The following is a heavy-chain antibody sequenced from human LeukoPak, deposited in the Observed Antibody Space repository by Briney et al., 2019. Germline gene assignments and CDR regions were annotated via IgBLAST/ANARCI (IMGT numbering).Heavy chain of an antibody. CDR1: GGSISSYY. Sequence: SETLSLTCTVSGGSISSYYWSWIRQPPGKGLEWIGYIYYSGSTNYNPSLKSRVTISVDTSKNQFSLKLSSVTAADTAVYYCARAPYGELLLLDYWGQGTLVTVSS. CDR3: ARAPYGELLLLDY. J-gene: IGHJ4*02. CDR2: IYYSGST. D-gene: IGHD1-26*01. V-gene: IGHV4-59*01.